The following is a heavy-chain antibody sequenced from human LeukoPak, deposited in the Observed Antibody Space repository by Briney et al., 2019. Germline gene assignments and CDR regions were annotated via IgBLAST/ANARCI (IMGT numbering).Heavy chain of an antibody. D-gene: IGHD3-22*01. CDR2: INHSGST. CDR3: ASLRDYYDSSGYFGY. Sequence: SGTLSLTCAVYGGSFSGYYWSWIRQPPGKGLEWIGEINHSGSTNYNPSLKSRVTISVDTSKNQFSLKLSSVTAADTAVYYCASLRDYYDSSGYFGYWGQGTLVTVSS. CDR1: GGSFSGYY. J-gene: IGHJ4*02. V-gene: IGHV4-34*01.